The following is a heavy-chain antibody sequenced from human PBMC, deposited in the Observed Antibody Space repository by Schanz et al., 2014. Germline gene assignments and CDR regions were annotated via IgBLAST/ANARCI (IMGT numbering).Heavy chain of an antibody. J-gene: IGHJ4*02. D-gene: IGHD3-22*01. V-gene: IGHV3-66*01. CDR1: GFTVSSNH. Sequence: VQLVESGGGVVQPGGSLRLSCAVSGFTVSSNHMSWVRQAPGKGLEWVSVIYSGIGAYYADSVKDRFTVSRDNSKNTVYLQMNRLRAEDTAVYYCARVHHYDPSGWGYFDYWGQGALATVSS. CDR2: IYSGIGA. CDR3: ARVHHYDPSGWGYFDY.